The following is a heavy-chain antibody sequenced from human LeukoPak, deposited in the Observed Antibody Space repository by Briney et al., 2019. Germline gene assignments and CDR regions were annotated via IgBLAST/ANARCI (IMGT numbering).Heavy chain of an antibody. CDR2: IYSGGNT. Sequence: PGGSLRLSCAASGFTVSSNYMSWVRQAPGKGLEWVSVIYSGGNTYYADSVKGRFTISRDNSKNTLYLQMNSLRAEDTAVYYCARASGYYYEFDYRGQGTLVTVSS. CDR1: GFTVSSNY. D-gene: IGHD3-22*01. J-gene: IGHJ4*02. CDR3: ARASGYYYEFDY. V-gene: IGHV3-53*01.